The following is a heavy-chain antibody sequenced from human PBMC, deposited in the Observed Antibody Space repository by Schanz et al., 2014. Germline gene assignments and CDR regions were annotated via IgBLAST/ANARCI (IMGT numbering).Heavy chain of an antibody. CDR3: AREGEWGYDPPRH. CDR1: GFTFSEVY. J-gene: IGHJ4*02. D-gene: IGHD5-12*01. Sequence: VRLVESGGGLVEPGGSLRLSCSGSGFTFSEVYMSWVRQAPGQGLEWLSYISGSGNTIYYADSVKGRFTISRDNAKNSLSLQMDRLRDEDTAVYYCAREGEWGYDPPRHWGQGTLVTVSS. CDR2: ISGSGNTI. V-gene: IGHV3-11*04.